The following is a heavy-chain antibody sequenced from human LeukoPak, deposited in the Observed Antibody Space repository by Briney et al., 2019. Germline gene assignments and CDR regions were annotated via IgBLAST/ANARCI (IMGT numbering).Heavy chain of an antibody. J-gene: IGHJ4*02. V-gene: IGHV4-59*08. Sequence: PSETLSLTCTVSGGSISSYYWSWIRQPPGKGLEWIGYIYYSGSTNYNPSLKSQVTISEDTSKNQFSLKLSSVTAADTAVYYCARHDGDAFVWDYWGQGTLVTVSS. CDR2: IYYSGST. CDR1: GGSISSYY. CDR3: ARHDGDAFVWDY. D-gene: IGHD2-8*01.